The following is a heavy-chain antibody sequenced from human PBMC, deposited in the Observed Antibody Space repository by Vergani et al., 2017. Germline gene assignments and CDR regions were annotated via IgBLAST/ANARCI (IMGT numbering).Heavy chain of an antibody. CDR3: AREVETPMVRGVIGY. CDR2: INHSGST. D-gene: IGHD3-10*01. CDR1: GGSFSGYY. J-gene: IGHJ4*02. Sequence: QVQLQQWGAGLLKPSETLSLTCAVYGGSFSGYYWSWIRQPTGKGLEWIGEINHSGSTNYNPSLKSRVTISVDTSKNQFSLKLRSVTAADTAVYYFAREVETPMVRGVIGYWGQGTLVTVSS. V-gene: IGHV4-34*01.